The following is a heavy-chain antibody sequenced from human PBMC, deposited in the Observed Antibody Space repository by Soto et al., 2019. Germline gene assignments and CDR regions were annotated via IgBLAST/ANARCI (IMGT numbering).Heavy chain of an antibody. CDR2: IKQDGSEK. J-gene: IGHJ6*02. V-gene: IGHV3-7*01. Sequence: GGSLRLSCAASGFTFSSYWMSWVRQAPGKGLEWVANIKQDGSEKYYVDSVKGRFTISRDNAKNSLYLQMNSLRAEDTAVYYCAREKDSSSWYGGSYYYNYGMDVWGQGTTVT. CDR1: GFTFSSYW. CDR3: AREKDSSSWYGGSYYYNYGMDV. D-gene: IGHD6-13*01.